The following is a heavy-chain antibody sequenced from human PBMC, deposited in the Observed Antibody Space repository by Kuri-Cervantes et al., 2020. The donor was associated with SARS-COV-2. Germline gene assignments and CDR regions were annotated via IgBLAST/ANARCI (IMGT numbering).Heavy chain of an antibody. V-gene: IGHV3-53*01. CDR1: GFTFSSYW. Sequence: GESLKISCAASGFTFSSYWMNWVRQAPGKGLEWLSVMYSGRSTYYADSVKGRFTISRDTSKNTVYLQMNSLRGDDTAVYYCTRGSIAGRRGIFDFWAREPWSPSPQ. D-gene: IGHD6-6*01. CDR3: TRGSIAGRRGIFDF. CDR2: MYSGRST. J-gene: IGHJ4*02.